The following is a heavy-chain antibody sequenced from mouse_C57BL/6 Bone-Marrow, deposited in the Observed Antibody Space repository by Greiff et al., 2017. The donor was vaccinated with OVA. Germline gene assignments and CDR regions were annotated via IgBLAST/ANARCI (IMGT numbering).Heavy chain of an antibody. CDR2: INPSSGYT. D-gene: IGHD2-1*01. V-gene: IGHV1-4*01. CDR3: AREDGNGFAY. J-gene: IGHJ3*01. CDR1: GYTFTSYT. Sequence: QVQLQQSGAELARPGASVKMSCKASGYTFTSYTMHWVKQRPGQGLEWIGYINPSSGYTKYNQKFKDKATLTADKSSSTAYMQLSSPTSEDSAVYDCAREDGNGFAYGGQGTLVTVSA.